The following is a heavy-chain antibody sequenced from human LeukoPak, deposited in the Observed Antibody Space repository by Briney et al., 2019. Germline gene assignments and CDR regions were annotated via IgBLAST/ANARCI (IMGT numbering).Heavy chain of an antibody. CDR2: MSGTGGYT. CDR3: AKELGHTLPFDC. V-gene: IGHV3-23*01. J-gene: IGHJ4*02. D-gene: IGHD2-2*02. CDR1: GFTFSSYA. Sequence: GGSLRLSCAASGFTFSSYAMSWVRQAPGKGLEWVSAMSGTGGYTYYADSVKGRFTISRDSSKNTLYLQMDSLRGEDTAIYYCAKELGHTLPFDCWGQGTLVTVSS.